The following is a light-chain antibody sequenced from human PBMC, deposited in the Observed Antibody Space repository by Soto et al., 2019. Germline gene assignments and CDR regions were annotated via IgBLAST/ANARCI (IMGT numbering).Light chain of an antibody. V-gene: IGKV1-33*01. J-gene: IGKJ4*01. CDR3: QQYDSLPLT. CDR2: NAS. Sequence: EITMTQTPSSLSASVGDSVTITCXASQDIASSLNWYQQKPGKAPKRLIYNASNLETGVPSRFSGSRSGTDFTFTISSLQPEDIATYYCQQYDSLPLTFGGGTKV. CDR1: QDIASS.